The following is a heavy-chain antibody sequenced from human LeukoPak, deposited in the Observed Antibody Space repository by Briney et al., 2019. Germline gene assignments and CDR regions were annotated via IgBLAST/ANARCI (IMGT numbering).Heavy chain of an antibody. V-gene: IGHV3-30*18. CDR1: GFTFSSYG. CDR3: AKDLRGSAYCVGDCYLFDY. CDR2: ISYDGSNK. Sequence: GRSLRLSCAASGFTFSSYGMHWVRQAPGKGLEWVAVISYDGSNKYYADSVKGRFTISRDNSKNTRYLQMNSLRAEDTAVYYCAKDLRGSAYCVGDCYLFDYWGQGTLVTVSS. J-gene: IGHJ4*02. D-gene: IGHD2-21*02.